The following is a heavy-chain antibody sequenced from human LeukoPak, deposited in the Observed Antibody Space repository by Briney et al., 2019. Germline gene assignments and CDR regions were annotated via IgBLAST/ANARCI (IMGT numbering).Heavy chain of an antibody. CDR3: AKRVGYGYGMDV. J-gene: IGHJ6*02. CDR1: GFSVSIND. V-gene: IGHV3-53*01. D-gene: IGHD6-13*01. Sequence: SGGSLRLSCEASGFSVSINDMSWVRQAPGKGLECVSVIDRGGSTFADSVKGRFTISRDNSKNTLYLQMNSLRVEDTAEFYCAKRVGYGYGMDVWGQGTTVTVSS. CDR2: IDRGGST.